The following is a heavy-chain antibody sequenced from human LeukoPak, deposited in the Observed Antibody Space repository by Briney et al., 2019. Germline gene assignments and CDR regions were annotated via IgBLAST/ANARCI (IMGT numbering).Heavy chain of an antibody. V-gene: IGHV3-30*18. CDR2: ISYDGSNK. J-gene: IGHJ6*02. Sequence: PGGSLRLSCAPSGIAFSSYGMHCVRQAPGKGLEWVSIISYDGSNKYYADSVKGRFTISRDNSKNTLYLQMSSLRAEDTAVYYCAKDLVPATAHEYYYYGMDVWGQGTTVTVSS. CDR1: GIAFSSYG. D-gene: IGHD2-2*01. CDR3: AKDLVPATAHEYYYYGMDV.